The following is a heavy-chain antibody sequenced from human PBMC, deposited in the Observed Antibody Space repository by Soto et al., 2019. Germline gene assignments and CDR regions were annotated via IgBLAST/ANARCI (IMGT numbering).Heavy chain of an antibody. Sequence: PSETLSLTCNVSGGSISSYYWSWIRQPPGKGLEWIGYIYYSGSTNYNPSLKSRVTISVDTSKNQFSLKLGSVTAADTAVYYCARDSGSGSGSYYYYYGMDVWGQGTTVT. J-gene: IGHJ6*02. CDR3: ARDSGSGSGSYYYYYGMDV. CDR2: IYYSGST. D-gene: IGHD3-10*01. V-gene: IGHV4-59*01. CDR1: GGSISSYY.